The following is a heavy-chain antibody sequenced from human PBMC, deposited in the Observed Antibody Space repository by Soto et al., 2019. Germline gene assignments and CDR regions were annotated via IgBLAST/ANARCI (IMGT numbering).Heavy chain of an antibody. D-gene: IGHD3-3*01. CDR2: INHSGST. CDR1: GGSFSGYY. Sequence: ETLSLTCAVYGGSFSGYYWSWIRQPPGRGLEWIGEINHSGSTNYNPSLKSRVTISVDTSKNQFSLKLSSVTAADTAVYYCASLTDFMDVWGKGTTVTVSS. CDR3: ASLTDFMDV. V-gene: IGHV4-34*01. J-gene: IGHJ6*03.